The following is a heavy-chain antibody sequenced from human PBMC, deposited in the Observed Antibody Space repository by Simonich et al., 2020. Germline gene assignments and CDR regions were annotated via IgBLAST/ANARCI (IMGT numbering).Heavy chain of an antibody. Sequence: EVQLVESGGGLVQPGGSLRLSCAASGFTFSSYWMSWVRQAPGKGLEWVANIKQEESEKYYVDSVKGRFTISRDNAKNSLYLQMNSLRAEDTAVYYCARDGLGTAYYYYMDVWGKGTTVTVSS. J-gene: IGHJ6*03. V-gene: IGHV3-7*01. CDR1: GFTFSSYW. D-gene: IGHD3-16*01. CDR2: IKQEESEK. CDR3: ARDGLGTAYYYYMDV.